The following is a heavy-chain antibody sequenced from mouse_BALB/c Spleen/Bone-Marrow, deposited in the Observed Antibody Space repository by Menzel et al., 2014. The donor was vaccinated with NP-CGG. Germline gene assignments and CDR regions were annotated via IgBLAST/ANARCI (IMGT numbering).Heavy chain of an antibody. V-gene: IGHV1-76*01. CDR1: GYIFTSYW. D-gene: IGHD2-2*01. CDR3: ASGVTTGWFVY. Sequence: VKLQESGAELVRPGASVKLSCETSGYIFTSYWIHWVKQRSGQGLEWIARIYPGSGSTYYNEKFEGKATLTADKSSSTAYMQLSSLKSEDSAVYFCASGVTTGWFVYWGQGTLVTVSA. CDR2: IYPGSGST. J-gene: IGHJ3*01.